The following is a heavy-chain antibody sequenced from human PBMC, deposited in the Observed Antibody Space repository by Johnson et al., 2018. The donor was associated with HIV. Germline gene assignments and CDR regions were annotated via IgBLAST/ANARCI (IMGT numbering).Heavy chain of an antibody. CDR2: ISYDETNK. CDR1: GFTFSSYA. D-gene: IGHD1-26*01. V-gene: IGHV3-30*04. CDR3: ARELRGAQNDAFDI. J-gene: IGHJ3*02. Sequence: QVQLVESGGGVVQPGRSLRLSCAASGFTFSSYAMHWVRQAPGKGLEWVAVISYDETNKFYADSVQGRFTISRDNSKNTLYLQMNSLRAGDTAVYYCARELRGAQNDAFDIWGQGTMVTVSS.